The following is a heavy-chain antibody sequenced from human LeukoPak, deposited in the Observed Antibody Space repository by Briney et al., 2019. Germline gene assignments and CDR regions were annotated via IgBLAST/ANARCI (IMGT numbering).Heavy chain of an antibody. CDR3: ATLWAGTRDY. CDR2: FDPEDGET. J-gene: IGHJ4*02. Sequence: ASVKVSCKVSGYTLTELSMHWVRQGPGKGLEWMGGFDPEDGETIYAQKFQGRVTMTEDTSTGTAYMELSSLRSEDTAVYYCATLWAGTRDYWGQGTLVTVSS. CDR1: GYTLTELS. V-gene: IGHV1-24*01. D-gene: IGHD3-10*01.